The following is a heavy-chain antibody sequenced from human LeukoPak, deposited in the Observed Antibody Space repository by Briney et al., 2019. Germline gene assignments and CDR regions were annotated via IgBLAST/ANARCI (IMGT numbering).Heavy chain of an antibody. CDR3: AKRVSAGLPPSLDF. CDR2: ISGSGDST. J-gene: IGHJ4*02. V-gene: IGHV3-23*01. Sequence: TGGSLRLSCAASGFTFSYYDMNWVRQAPGKGLEWVSAISGSGDSTYYADSVKGRFTISRDNSKNTLFLQMNSLRAEDTAAYYCAKRVSAGLPPSLDFWGQGTLVTVSP. CDR1: GFTFSYYD. D-gene: IGHD6-19*01.